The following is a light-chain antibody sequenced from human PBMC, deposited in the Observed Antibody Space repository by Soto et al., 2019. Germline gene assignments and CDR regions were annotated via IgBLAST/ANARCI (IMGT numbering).Light chain of an antibody. V-gene: IGLV2-14*01. CDR2: DVS. Sequence: QSALTQPASVSGSPGQSITIYCTGTSSDVGGYNYVSCYQQHPGKAPKLMIYDVSNRPSGVSNRFSGSKSGNTASLTISGLQAEDEDDYYCSSYTSSSTLVVFGGGTKLDVL. CDR3: SSYTSSSTLVV. J-gene: IGLJ2*01. CDR1: SSDVGGYNY.